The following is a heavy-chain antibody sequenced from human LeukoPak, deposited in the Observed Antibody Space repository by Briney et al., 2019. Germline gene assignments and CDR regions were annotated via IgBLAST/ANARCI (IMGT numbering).Heavy chain of an antibody. CDR3: AREAQKYCSGGSCYGPGDY. V-gene: IGHV4-39*07. D-gene: IGHD2-15*01. CDR2: INHSGST. CDR1: GGSISSGGYY. J-gene: IGHJ4*02. Sequence: SETLSLTCTVSGGSISSGGYYWSWIRQPPGKGLEWIGEINHSGSTNYNPSLKSRVTISVDTSKNQFSLKLSSVTAADTAVYYCAREAQKYCSGGSCYGPGDYWGQGTLVTVSS.